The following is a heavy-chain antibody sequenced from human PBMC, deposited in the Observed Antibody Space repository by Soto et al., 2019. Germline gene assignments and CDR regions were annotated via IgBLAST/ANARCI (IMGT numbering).Heavy chain of an antibody. CDR1: GFSLNGYA. CDR3: AIDPSVGSTFYYYMDV. CDR2: ISSSSGSI. D-gene: IGHD6-13*01. Sequence: EVQLVESGGGLAQPGGSLRLSCAASGFSLNGYAMNWVRQAPGRGLEWVSYISSSSGSIDYADSVKGRFTVSRDNAKNLLYLQMNSLRAEDTALYYCAIDPSVGSTFYYYMDVWGEGTPVTVSS. J-gene: IGHJ6*03. V-gene: IGHV3-48*01.